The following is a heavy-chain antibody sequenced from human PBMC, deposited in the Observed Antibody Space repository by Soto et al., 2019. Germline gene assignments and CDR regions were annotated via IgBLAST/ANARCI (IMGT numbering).Heavy chain of an antibody. J-gene: IGHJ4*02. CDR3: ARAPGYCSGGSCPGDY. D-gene: IGHD2-15*01. CDR1: GGTFSSYA. CDR2: IIPIFGTA. V-gene: IGHV1-69*13. Sequence: ASVKVSCKASGGTFSSYAISWVRQVPGQGLEWMGGIIPIFGTANYAQKFQGRVTITADESTSTAYMELSSLRSEDTAVYYCARAPGYCSGGSCPGDYWGQGTLVTVSS.